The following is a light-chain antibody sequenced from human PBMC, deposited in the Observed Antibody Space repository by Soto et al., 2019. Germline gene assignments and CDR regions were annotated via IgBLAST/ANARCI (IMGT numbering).Light chain of an antibody. CDR3: QQYGSAPLT. V-gene: IGKV3-20*01. J-gene: IGKJ4*02. CDR2: GAS. CDR1: QSVSSSY. Sequence: EIVLTQSPGTLSLSPGERATLSCRASQSVSSSYLAWYQQKPGQAPRLLIYGASSRATGIPDRFSGSGSGTVFTLTIGRLEPEDFAVYFCQQYGSAPLTFGGGPKVEIK.